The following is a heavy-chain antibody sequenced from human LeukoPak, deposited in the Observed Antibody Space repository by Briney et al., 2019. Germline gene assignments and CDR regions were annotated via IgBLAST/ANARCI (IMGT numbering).Heavy chain of an antibody. CDR3: TRRSGLDYYDSSGYSDY. D-gene: IGHD3-22*01. CDR1: GFTFSGFA. V-gene: IGHV3-73*01. Sequence: PGGSLRLSCAASGFTFSGFAVHWVRLASGKGLEWVGRIRSKANSYATTYASSVKGRFNISRDDSKNTAYLQMNSLKTEDTAVYYCTRRSGLDYYDSSGYSDYWGQGTLVTVSS. J-gene: IGHJ4*02. CDR2: IRSKANSYAT.